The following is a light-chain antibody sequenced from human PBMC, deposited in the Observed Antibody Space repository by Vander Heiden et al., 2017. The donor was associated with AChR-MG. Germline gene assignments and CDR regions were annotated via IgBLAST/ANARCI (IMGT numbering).Light chain of an antibody. V-gene: IGLV2-11*01. CDR2: DVS. Sequence: QSALPQPRSVSGSPGRPVTISCAGTSSDGGGYNYVSWYQQHPGKAPKLMIYDVSKRPSGVPDRFSGSKSGNAASLTISGLQAEDEADYYCCSYAGSYTFDVVFGGGTKLTVL. CDR3: CSYAGSYTFDVV. CDR1: SSDGGGYNY. J-gene: IGLJ2*01.